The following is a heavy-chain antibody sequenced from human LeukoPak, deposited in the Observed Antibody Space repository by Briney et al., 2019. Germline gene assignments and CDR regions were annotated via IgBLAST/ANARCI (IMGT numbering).Heavy chain of an antibody. Sequence: GGSLRLSCAASGFTFSSYAMTWVRQAPGKGLEWVSAITGGGDTTYYADSVKGRFTITRDNSKNTLYLQMNSLRAEDTAVYYCAKALGQWFGEFDPWGQGTLVTVSS. J-gene: IGHJ5*02. CDR2: ITGGGDTT. CDR1: GFTFSSYA. CDR3: AKALGQWFGEFDP. D-gene: IGHD3-10*01. V-gene: IGHV3-23*01.